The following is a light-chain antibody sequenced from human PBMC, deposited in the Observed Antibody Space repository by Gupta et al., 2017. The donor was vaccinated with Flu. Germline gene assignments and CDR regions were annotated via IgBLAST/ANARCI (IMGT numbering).Light chain of an antibody. CDR2: KDN. CDR1: ILAKKKY. V-gene: IGLV3-27*01. J-gene: IGLJ2*01. CDR3: YSSADNNLL. Sequence: PGQTATITCSGDILAKKKYARWFQQKPGQAPVLMIYKDNERPSGIPERFSGSSSGTTATLTISGAQVDDEADYYCYSSADNNLLFGGGTKLTVL.